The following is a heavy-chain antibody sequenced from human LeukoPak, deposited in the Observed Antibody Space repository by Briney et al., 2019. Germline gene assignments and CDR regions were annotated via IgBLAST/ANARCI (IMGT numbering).Heavy chain of an antibody. Sequence: ASVKVSCKASGYTFTSYDINWVRQATGQGLEWMGWMSPNSGNTGYAQKFQGRVTMTRNTSISTAYMELSSLRSEDTAVYYCARDTYSSSSGEGSAGYYYYYMDVWGKGTTVTVSS. CDR2: MSPNSGNT. D-gene: IGHD6-6*01. CDR3: ARDTYSSSSGEGSAGYYYYYMDV. CDR1: GYTFTSYD. J-gene: IGHJ6*03. V-gene: IGHV1-8*01.